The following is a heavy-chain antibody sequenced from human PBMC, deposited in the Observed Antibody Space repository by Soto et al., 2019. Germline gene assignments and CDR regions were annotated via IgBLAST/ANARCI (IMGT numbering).Heavy chain of an antibody. CDR1: GGTFSSYA. CDR3: ARENDPRKYCSSTSCYQHVMDL. V-gene: IGHV1-69*13. D-gene: IGHD2-2*01. J-gene: IGHJ6*02. Sequence: SEKVSCKASGGTFSSYAIRWVRQAPGQGLEWMGGNIPIFGQANYAQKFQGRVPITADESTRTAYMELSSLRSEETAVYYCARENDPRKYCSSTSCYQHVMDLWGPGTTVTVSS. CDR2: NIPIFGQA.